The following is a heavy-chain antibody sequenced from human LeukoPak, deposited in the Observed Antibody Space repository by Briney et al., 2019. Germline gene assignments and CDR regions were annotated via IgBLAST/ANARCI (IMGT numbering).Heavy chain of an antibody. CDR3: ATQGPDIVVVPAANGHYYYGMDV. Sequence: NTSETLSLTCTVSGASISSSTYYWGWIRQPPGKGLEWIGSNTYYNPSLKSRVTISLDTSKNQFSLKLSSLTAADTAVYYCATQGPDIVVVPAANGHYYYGMDVWGQGTTVTVSS. J-gene: IGHJ6*02. V-gene: IGHV4-39*01. CDR2: NT. CDR1: GASISSSTYY. D-gene: IGHD2-2*01.